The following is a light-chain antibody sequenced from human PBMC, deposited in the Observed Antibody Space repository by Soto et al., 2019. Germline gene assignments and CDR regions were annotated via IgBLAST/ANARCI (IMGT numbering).Light chain of an antibody. CDR3: SSYAGSNLGV. V-gene: IGLV2-8*01. J-gene: IGLJ3*02. Sequence: QSVLTQSPSASGSPGQSVTISCTGTSSDVGNYKYVSWYQQHPGKAPKLMIYEVSKRPSGVPDRFSGSKSGNTASLTVSGLQVEDEAVYYCSSYAGSNLGVFGGGTKLTVL. CDR2: EVS. CDR1: SSDVGNYKY.